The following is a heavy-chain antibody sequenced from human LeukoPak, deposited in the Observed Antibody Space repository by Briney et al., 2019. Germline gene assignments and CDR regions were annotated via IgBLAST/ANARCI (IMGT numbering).Heavy chain of an antibody. J-gene: IGHJ4*02. Sequence: GGSLRLSCAASGFTFSSYAMSWVRQAPGKGLEWVSAISGSGGSTYYADSVKGRFTISRDNSKNTLYLQMNSLRAEDTAVYYCAKASAMIVVVSTHFDYWGQGTLVTVSS. V-gene: IGHV3-23*01. CDR1: GFTFSSYA. D-gene: IGHD3-22*01. CDR3: AKASAMIVVVSTHFDY. CDR2: ISGSGGST.